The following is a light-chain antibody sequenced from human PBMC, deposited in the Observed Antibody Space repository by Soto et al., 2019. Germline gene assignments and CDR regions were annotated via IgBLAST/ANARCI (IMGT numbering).Light chain of an antibody. CDR1: SSDVGNYKY. J-gene: IGLJ1*01. V-gene: IGLV2-14*01. CDR3: FSYTSSGTYV. Sequence: QSPLGQPATVSASPGDSITISCTGTSSDVGNYKYVSWYQQHPGKAPKLMIYEVSNRPSGVSNRFSGSKSGNTASLTISGLQAEEETDYYCFSYTSSGTYVFGTGTKVTVL. CDR2: EVS.